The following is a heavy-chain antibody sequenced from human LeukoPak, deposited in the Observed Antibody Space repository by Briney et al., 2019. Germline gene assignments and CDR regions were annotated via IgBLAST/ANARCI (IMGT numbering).Heavy chain of an antibody. D-gene: IGHD3-10*01. Sequence: PGGSLRLSCAASGFTFSSYAMSWVRQAPGKGLERVSAISGSGGSTYYADSAQGRFTISRDNSKNTLYLQMNSLRAEDTAVYYCAREYGSGVQPFDYWGQGTLVTVSS. J-gene: IGHJ4*02. CDR2: ISGSGGST. CDR1: GFTFSSYA. V-gene: IGHV3-23*01. CDR3: AREYGSGVQPFDY.